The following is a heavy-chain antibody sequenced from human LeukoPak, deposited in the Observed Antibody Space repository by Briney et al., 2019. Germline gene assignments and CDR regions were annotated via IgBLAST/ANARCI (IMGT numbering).Heavy chain of an antibody. CDR1: GGSISSYY. Sequence: SETLSLTCTVSGGSISSYYWSWIRQPPGKGLEWIGYIYYSGSTNYNPSLKSRVTISVDTSKNQFSLKLSSVTAAGTAVYYCARDALHYDILTGYSVNWFDPWGQGTLVTVSS. CDR2: IYYSGST. D-gene: IGHD3-9*01. J-gene: IGHJ5*02. CDR3: ARDALHYDILTGYSVNWFDP. V-gene: IGHV4-59*01.